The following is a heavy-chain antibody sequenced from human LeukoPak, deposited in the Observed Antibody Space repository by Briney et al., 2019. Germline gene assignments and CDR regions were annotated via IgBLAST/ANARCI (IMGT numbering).Heavy chain of an antibody. CDR3: AKDMADYSSGWHDY. J-gene: IGHJ4*02. V-gene: IGHV3-9*01. CDR2: ISWNSGSI. Sequence: PGRSLRLSCAASGFTFDDYAMHWVRQAPGKGLEWVSGISWNSGSIGYADSVKGRFTISRDNAKNSLYLQMNSLRAEDTALYYCAKDMADYSSGWHDYWGQGTQVTVSS. D-gene: IGHD6-19*01. CDR1: GFTFDDYA.